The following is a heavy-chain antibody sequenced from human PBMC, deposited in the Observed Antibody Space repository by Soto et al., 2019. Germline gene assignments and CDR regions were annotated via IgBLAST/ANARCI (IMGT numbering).Heavy chain of an antibody. V-gene: IGHV1-69*05. D-gene: IGHD3-22*01. Sequence: ASVKVSCKASGGTFSSYAISWVRQAPGQGLEWMGGIIPIFGTENYEQKFQGTVTITTDESTSTAYMELSSLRCEDTAVDYCASSYYDDSSGYYLPFLWFDPWGQGTLVTVSS. CDR3: ASSYYDDSSGYYLPFLWFDP. CDR1: GGTFSSYA. J-gene: IGHJ5*02. CDR2: IIPIFGTE.